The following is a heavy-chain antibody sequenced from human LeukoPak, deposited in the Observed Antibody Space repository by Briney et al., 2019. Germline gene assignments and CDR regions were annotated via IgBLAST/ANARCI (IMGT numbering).Heavy chain of an antibody. J-gene: IGHJ3*02. D-gene: IGHD6-25*01. V-gene: IGHV1-8*01. CDR3: ASEDPAVKNAFDI. CDR2: MNPNSGNT. Sequence: GASVKVSCKASGYTFTSYDINWVRQATGQGLEWMRWMNPNSGNTGYAQKFQGRVTMTRNTSISTAYMELSSLRSEDTAVYYCASEDPAVKNAFDIWGQGTMVTVSS. CDR1: GYTFTSYD.